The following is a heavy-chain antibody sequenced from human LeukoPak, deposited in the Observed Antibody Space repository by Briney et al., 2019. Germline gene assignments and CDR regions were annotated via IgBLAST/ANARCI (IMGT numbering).Heavy chain of an antibody. V-gene: IGHV4-34*01. J-gene: IGHJ4*02. D-gene: IGHD6-13*01. CDR2: INHSGSS. CDR3: ASVGIAAAPGG. Sequence: GSLRLSCAASGFTFRNYGMEWLRRAPGKGLEWIGEINHSGSSNYNPSLKSRVTISVDTSKNQFSLKLSSVTAADTAVYYCASVGIAAAPGGWGQGTLVAVSS. CDR1: GFTFRNYG.